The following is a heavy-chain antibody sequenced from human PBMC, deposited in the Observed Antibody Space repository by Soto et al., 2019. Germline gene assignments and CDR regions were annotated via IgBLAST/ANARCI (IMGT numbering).Heavy chain of an antibody. V-gene: IGHV3-53*04. CDR1: GFTVSSNY. Sequence: GSLRLSCAASGFTVSSNYMSWVRQAPGKGLEWVSVIYSGGSTYYADSVKGRFTISRHNSKNTLYLQMNSLRAEDTAVYYCARGYSSSWYHYYYYMDVWGKGTTVTVSS. D-gene: IGHD6-13*01. CDR2: IYSGGST. J-gene: IGHJ6*03. CDR3: ARGYSSSWYHYYYYMDV.